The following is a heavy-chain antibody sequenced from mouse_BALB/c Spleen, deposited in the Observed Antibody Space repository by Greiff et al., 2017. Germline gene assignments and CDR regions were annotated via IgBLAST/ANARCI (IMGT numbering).Heavy chain of an antibody. CDR2: ISYDGSN. D-gene: IGHD1-1*01. Sequence: EVQLKESGPGLVKPSQSLSLTCSVTGYSITSGYYWNWIRQFPGNKLEWMGYISYDGSNNYNPSLKNRISITRDTSKNQFFLKLNSVTTEDTATYYCARGDYYGRVFYAMDYWGQGTSVTVSS. J-gene: IGHJ4*01. CDR3: ARGDYYGRVFYAMDY. CDR1: GYSITSGYY. V-gene: IGHV3-6*02.